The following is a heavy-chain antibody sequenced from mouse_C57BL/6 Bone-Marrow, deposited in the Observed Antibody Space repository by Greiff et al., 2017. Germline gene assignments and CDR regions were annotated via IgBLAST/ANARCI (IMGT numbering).Heavy chain of an antibody. D-gene: IGHD2-4*01. J-gene: IGHJ3*01. Sequence: QVQLQQPGAELVMPGASVKLSCKASGYTFTSYWMHWVKQRPGQGLEWIGEIDPSDSYTNYNQKFKGKSTLTVDKSSSTAYMQLHSLTSEDAAIYFCARHYDYDWFAYWGQGTLVTVSA. CDR3: ARHYDYDWFAY. CDR2: IDPSDSYT. CDR1: GYTFTSYW. V-gene: IGHV1-69*01.